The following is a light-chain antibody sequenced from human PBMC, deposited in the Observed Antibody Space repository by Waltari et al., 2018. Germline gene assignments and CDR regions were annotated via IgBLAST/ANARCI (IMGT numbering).Light chain of an antibody. CDR1: QTVGTSY. V-gene: IGKV3-20*01. CDR2: GTS. J-gene: IGKJ4*01. Sequence: DIVLTQSPGTLSLSPGERATLSCWASQTVGTSYLAWYQQRPGQAPSLLIYGTSKRAPGIPDRFSGSGSGTDFTLIINSRESEDSAVYFCHQFGSFPLTFGGGTKLEIK. CDR3: HQFGSFPLT.